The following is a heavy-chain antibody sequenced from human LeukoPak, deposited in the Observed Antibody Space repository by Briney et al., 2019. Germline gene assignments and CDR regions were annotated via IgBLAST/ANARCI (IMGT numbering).Heavy chain of an antibody. V-gene: IGHV1-69*04. D-gene: IGHD3/OR15-3a*01. Sequence: SVKVSCKASGGTFNSYTISWVRQAPGQGLEWMGRIIPILGIANYAQKFQGRVTITADKSTSTAYMELSSLRSEDTAVYYCARDKDWSADAFDIWGQGTMVTVSS. J-gene: IGHJ3*02. CDR3: ARDKDWSADAFDI. CDR1: GGTFNSYT. CDR2: IIPILGIA.